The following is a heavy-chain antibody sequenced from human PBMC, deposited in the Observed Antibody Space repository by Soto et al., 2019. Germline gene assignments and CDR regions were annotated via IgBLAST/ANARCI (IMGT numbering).Heavy chain of an antibody. V-gene: IGHV3-21*01. D-gene: IGHD5-12*01. J-gene: IGHJ4*02. CDR1: GFPFSSYS. Sequence: EVQLVESGGGLVKPGGSLRLSCAASGFPFSSYSMNWVRQAPGKGLEWVSSISSSSYIYYADSLQGRFTISRDNAKNSLYLQMNSPRAEDTAVYYCARGPPMATITFFAYWGQGTLVTVSS. CDR2: ISSSSYI. CDR3: ARGPPMATITFFAY.